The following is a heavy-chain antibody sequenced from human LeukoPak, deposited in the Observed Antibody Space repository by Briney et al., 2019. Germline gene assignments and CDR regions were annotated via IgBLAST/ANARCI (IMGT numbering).Heavy chain of an antibody. Sequence: SETLSLTCTVSGGSISSSSFYWGWIRQPPGKGLEWIGNIYYSGSTYYNPSLKSRVTISVDTSKNQFSLKLSSVTAADTAVYYCARDLGCSGGSCYKSNHWFDPWGQGTLVTVSS. J-gene: IGHJ5*02. D-gene: IGHD2-15*01. V-gene: IGHV4-39*07. CDR3: ARDLGCSGGSCYKSNHWFDP. CDR2: IYYSGST. CDR1: GGSISSSSFY.